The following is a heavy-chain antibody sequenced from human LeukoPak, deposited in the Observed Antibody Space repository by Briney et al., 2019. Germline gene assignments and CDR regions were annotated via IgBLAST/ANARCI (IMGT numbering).Heavy chain of an antibody. CDR1: GFTFSSYA. CDR3: ARGLSSVNDAFDI. D-gene: IGHD3-10*01. V-gene: IGHV3-23*01. J-gene: IGHJ3*02. Sequence: PGGSLRLSCAASGFTFSSYAMNWVRQAPGKGLEWVSGIGASGSSTYYADSVKGRFTISRDNSKTTLYLQMNSLRAEDTAVYYCARGLSSVNDAFDIWGQGTMVTVSS. CDR2: IGASGSST.